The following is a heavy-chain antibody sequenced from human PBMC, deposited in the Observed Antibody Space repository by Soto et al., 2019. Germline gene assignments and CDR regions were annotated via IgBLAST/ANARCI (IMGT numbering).Heavy chain of an antibody. D-gene: IGHD3-22*01. CDR3: ARVDTAADITMIVVVNHYYYYYGMDV. CDR2: INPNSGGT. J-gene: IGHJ6*02. V-gene: IGHV1-2*02. Sequence: ASVKVSCKASGYTFTGYYMHWVRQAPGQGLEWMGWINPNSGGTNYAQKFQGRVTMTRDTSISTAYMELSRLRSEDTAVYYCARVDTAADITMIVVVNHYYYYYGMDVWGQGTTVTVSS. CDR1: GYTFTGYY.